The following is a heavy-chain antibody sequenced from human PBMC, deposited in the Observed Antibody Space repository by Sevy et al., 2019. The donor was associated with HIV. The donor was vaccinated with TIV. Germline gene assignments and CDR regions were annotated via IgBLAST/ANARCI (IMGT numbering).Heavy chain of an antibody. CDR3: ATTSTPLYYYALDV. J-gene: IGHJ6*02. CDR2: ISSSADTI. V-gene: IGHV3-48*03. CDR1: GFTFSSYE. D-gene: IGHD1-26*01. Sequence: GGSLRLSCAASGFTFSSYEMNWVRQAPGKGLEWVSYISSSADTIYYADSVRGRFTISRDNAKKSLYLQMNSLRAEDTAIYYCATTSTPLYYYALDVWGQGTTVTVSS.